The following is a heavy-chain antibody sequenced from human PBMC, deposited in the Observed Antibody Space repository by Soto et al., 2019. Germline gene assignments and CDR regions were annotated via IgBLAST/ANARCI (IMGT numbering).Heavy chain of an antibody. D-gene: IGHD3-22*01. V-gene: IGHV3-53*01. J-gene: IGHJ3*02. CDR3: ASGLITIIVVVPDAFDI. Sequence: EVQLVESGGGLIQPGGSLRLSCAASGFTVSSNYMSWVRQAPGKGLEWVSVIYSGGSTYYADSVKGRFTIFRDNSKNTLYLQLNSMRAEDTAVYYCASGLITIIVVVPDAFDIWGQGTMVTVSS. CDR2: IYSGGST. CDR1: GFTVSSNY.